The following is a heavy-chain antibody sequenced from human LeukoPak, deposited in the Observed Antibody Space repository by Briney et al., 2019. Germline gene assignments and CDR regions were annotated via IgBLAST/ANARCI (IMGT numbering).Heavy chain of an antibody. Sequence: ASVKVSCKASGYTFTCYYMHWVRQAPGQGLEWMGRINPNSGGTNYAQKFQGRVTMTRDTSISTAYMELSRLRSDDTAVYYCAREVGGTTLDFQHWGQGTLVTVSS. J-gene: IGHJ1*01. V-gene: IGHV1-2*06. D-gene: IGHD1-26*01. CDR3: AREVGGTTLDFQH. CDR1: GYTFTCYY. CDR2: INPNSGGT.